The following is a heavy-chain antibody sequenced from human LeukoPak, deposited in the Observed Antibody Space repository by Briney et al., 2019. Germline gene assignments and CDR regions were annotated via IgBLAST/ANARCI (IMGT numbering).Heavy chain of an antibody. D-gene: IGHD4-23*01. Sequence: ASVKVSCKASGGTFSSYAISWVRQAPGQGLEWMGGIIPIFGTANYAQKFQGRVTITADKSTSTAYMELSSLRSEDTAVYYCARGIYGGGGFDYWGQGTLVTVSS. J-gene: IGHJ4*02. CDR1: GGTFSSYA. CDR2: IIPIFGTA. CDR3: ARGIYGGGGFDY. V-gene: IGHV1-69*06.